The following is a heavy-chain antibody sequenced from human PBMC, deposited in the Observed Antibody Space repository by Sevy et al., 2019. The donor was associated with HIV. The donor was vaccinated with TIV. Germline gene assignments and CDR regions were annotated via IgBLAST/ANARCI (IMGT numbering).Heavy chain of an antibody. Sequence: GESLKISCKGSLYSFSNYWIGWVRQMPGKGLEWMGIIYPSDSDTRYSPSFQGQVTISADKSIYTAYLQWSSLKASDSAMYYCARAARGTLPAYYYYGMDAWGQGTMVTVSS. V-gene: IGHV5-51*01. J-gene: IGHJ6*02. CDR1: LYSFSNYW. CDR2: IYPSDSDT. CDR3: ARAARGTLPAYYYYGMDA. D-gene: IGHD1-1*01.